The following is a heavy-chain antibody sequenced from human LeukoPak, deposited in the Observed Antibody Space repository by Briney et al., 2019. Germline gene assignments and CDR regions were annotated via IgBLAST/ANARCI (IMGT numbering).Heavy chain of an antibody. CDR2: ISSSGGST. CDR3: AKDQYYYDSSGYSDY. V-gene: IGHV3-23*01. J-gene: IGHJ4*02. D-gene: IGHD3-22*01. CDR1: GFTFSSYG. Sequence: GGSLRLSCAAPGFTFSSYGMSWVRQAPGKGLEWVSAISSSGGSTYYADSVKGRFTIYRDNSKNTLYLQMNSLRAEDTAVYYCAKDQYYYDSSGYSDYWGQGTLVTVSS.